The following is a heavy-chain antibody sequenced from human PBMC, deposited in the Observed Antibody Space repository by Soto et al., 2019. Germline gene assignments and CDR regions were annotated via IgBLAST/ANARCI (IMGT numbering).Heavy chain of an antibody. J-gene: IGHJ5*02. CDR3: ARDQYCSSTSCYREVWFDP. D-gene: IGHD2-2*01. V-gene: IGHV3-21*01. Sequence: PGGSLRLSCAASGFTFSSYSMNWVRQAPGKGLEWVSSISSSSSYIYYEDSVKGRFTISRDNAKNSLYLQMNSLRAEDTAVYYCARDQYCSSTSCYREVWFDPWGQGTLVTVSS. CDR1: GFTFSSYS. CDR2: ISSSSSYI.